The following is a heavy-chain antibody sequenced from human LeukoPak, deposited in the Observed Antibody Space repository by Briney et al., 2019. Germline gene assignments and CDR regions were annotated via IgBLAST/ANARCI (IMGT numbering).Heavy chain of an antibody. J-gene: IGHJ4*02. CDR1: GDSVSSNIAA. CDR2: TYYRSNWYN. V-gene: IGHV6-1*01. CDR3: AAGTFNGGTAYFFY. Sequence: SQTLSLTCAIYGDSVSSNIAAWNWIRQSPSRGLESLGRTYYRSNWYNDYAESVKSRIRINPDTSRNQFSLQLNSVTPEDTAVYYCAAGTFNGGTAYFFYWGQGTLVTVSS. D-gene: IGHD4-23*01.